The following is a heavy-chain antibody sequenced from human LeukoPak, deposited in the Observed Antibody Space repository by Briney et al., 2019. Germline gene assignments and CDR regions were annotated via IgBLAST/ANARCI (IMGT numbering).Heavy chain of an antibody. D-gene: IGHD3-3*01. V-gene: IGHV3-9*01. CDR3: VRESDVWSGPGIGRPLDV. J-gene: IGHJ6*04. Sequence: GRSLRLSCAASGFTFDDYAMHWVRQAPGKGLEWVSGISWNSGSIGYADSVKGRFTISRDNAKNSLYLQMDGLRAEDTAVYHCVRESDVWSGPGIGRPLDVWGKGTTVTVSS. CDR1: GFTFDDYA. CDR2: ISWNSGSI.